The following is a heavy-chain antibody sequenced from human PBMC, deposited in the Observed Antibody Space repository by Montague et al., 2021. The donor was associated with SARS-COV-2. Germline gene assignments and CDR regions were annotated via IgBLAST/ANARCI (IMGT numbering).Heavy chain of an antibody. CDR2: SYYRPKWYN. CDR1: GDSDGIKIAT. CDR3: ARISVGSKYYFDF. Sequence: CAISGDSDGIKIATWSSKRHSSALDPGWQRRSYYRPKWYNDYAESVKSRITIDPDTSKHQFSLHLNSVTPENTAVYYCARISVGSKYYFDFWGQGTLVTVSA. V-gene: IGHV6-1*01. J-gene: IGHJ4*02. D-gene: IGHD4-11*01.